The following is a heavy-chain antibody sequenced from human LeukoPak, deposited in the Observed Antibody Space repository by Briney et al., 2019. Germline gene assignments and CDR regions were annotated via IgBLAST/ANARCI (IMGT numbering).Heavy chain of an antibody. CDR1: GFTFSSYW. J-gene: IGHJ4*02. CDR3: ARDGEFTTHIDH. CDR2: IKQDGSEK. V-gene: IGHV3-7*01. D-gene: IGHD1-26*01. Sequence: PGGSLRLSCAASGFTFSSYWMSWVRQAPGKGLEWVANIKQDGSEKYYVDSVKGRFTISRDNAKNSLYLQMTSLRVDDTAIYFCARDGEFTTHIDHWGQGALVTVSS.